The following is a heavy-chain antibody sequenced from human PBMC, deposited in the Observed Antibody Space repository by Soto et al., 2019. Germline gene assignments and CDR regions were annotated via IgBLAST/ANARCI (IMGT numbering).Heavy chain of an antibody. D-gene: IGHD3-22*01. CDR3: TTSSGYYLGFDY. V-gene: IGHV1-8*01. CDR2: MNPNSGNT. J-gene: IGHJ4*02. Sequence: GASVKVSCKASGGTFTSYDINWVRQATGQGLEWMGWMNPNSGNTGYAQKFQGRVTMTRNTSISTAYMELSSLRSEDTAVYYCTTSSGYYLGFDYWGQGTLVTVSS. CDR1: GGTFTSYD.